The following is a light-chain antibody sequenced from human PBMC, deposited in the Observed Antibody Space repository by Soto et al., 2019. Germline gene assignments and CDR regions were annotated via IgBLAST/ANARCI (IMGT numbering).Light chain of an antibody. Sequence: SSELTQPPSVSEAPEKTATITCGGNNIGNKRVHWYRQKPGQAPVLLISYDSDRPSGIPERFSGSNSENTATLTISRVEAGDEADYYCQVWDIMTDNDVFGSGTKVTVL. V-gene: IGLV3-21*04. J-gene: IGLJ1*01. CDR1: NIGNKR. CDR2: YDS. CDR3: QVWDIMTDNDV.